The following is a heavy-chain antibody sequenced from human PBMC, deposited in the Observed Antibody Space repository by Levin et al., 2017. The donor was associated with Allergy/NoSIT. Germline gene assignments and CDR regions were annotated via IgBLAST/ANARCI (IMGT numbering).Heavy chain of an antibody. Sequence: GSLRLSCAASGFIFSSSGMHWVRQAPGKGLEWVAVISYDGSKKYYADSVKGRFTISRDNSKNTLHLQMNSLRAEDTAVYYCAKDGYSSGINWFDPWGQGTLVTVSS. V-gene: IGHV3-30*18. CDR3: AKDGYSSGINWFDP. CDR1: GFIFSSSG. J-gene: IGHJ5*02. D-gene: IGHD2-15*01. CDR2: ISYDGSKK.